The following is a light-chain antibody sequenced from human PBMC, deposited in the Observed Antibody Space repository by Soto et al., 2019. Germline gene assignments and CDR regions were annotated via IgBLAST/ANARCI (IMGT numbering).Light chain of an antibody. V-gene: IGKV1-5*03. J-gene: IGKJ1*01. CDR1: QSISSY. CDR3: QQYSSHST. Sequence: DIQMTQSPSTLSASVGDRVTITCRASQSISSYLAWYQQKPGKAPKLLIYQASSLENGVPSRFSGSGSGTEFSLTINSLQPDDFATYYCQQYSSHSTFGQGTKVDIK. CDR2: QAS.